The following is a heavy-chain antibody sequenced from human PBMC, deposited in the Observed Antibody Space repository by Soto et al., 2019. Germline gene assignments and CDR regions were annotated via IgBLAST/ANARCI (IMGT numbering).Heavy chain of an antibody. Sequence: EVRLLESGGGLVQPGGSLRLFCAASGFTYTNYAMTWVRQTPGKGLEWDSTISTSGGNRYYADSVKGRFTISRDNSENTVYLQMNSLRVDDTALYYCAKERAARGIDYWGPGTLVTVSS. D-gene: IGHD6-6*01. CDR2: ISTSGGNR. J-gene: IGHJ4*02. CDR3: AKERAARGIDY. V-gene: IGHV3-23*01. CDR1: GFTYTNYA.